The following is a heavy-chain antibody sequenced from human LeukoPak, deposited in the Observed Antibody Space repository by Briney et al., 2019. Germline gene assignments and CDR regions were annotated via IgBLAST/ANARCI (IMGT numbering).Heavy chain of an antibody. CDR2: ISSSSSYI. CDR1: GFTFSSYS. J-gene: IGHJ6*02. D-gene: IGHD3-22*01. V-gene: IGHV3-21*01. CDR3: AKDVSSGYNYYYGMDV. Sequence: GGSLRLSCAASGFTFSSYSMNWVRQAPGKGLEWVSSISSSSSYIYYADSVKGRFTISRDNAKNSLYLQMNSLRAEDTAVYYCAKDVSSGYNYYYGMDVWGQGTTVTVSS.